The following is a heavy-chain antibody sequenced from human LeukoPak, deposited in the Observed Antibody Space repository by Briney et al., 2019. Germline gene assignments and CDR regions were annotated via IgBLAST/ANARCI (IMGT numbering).Heavy chain of an antibody. J-gene: IGHJ2*01. CDR3: ARAILTPSGYVWHFDL. Sequence: GGSLRLSCAASGFTFGSYSMNWVRQAPGKGLEWVSSISSSSSYIYYADSVKGRFTISRDNAKNSLYLQMNSLRAEDTAVYFCARAILTPSGYVWHFDLWGRGTLVTVSS. CDR1: GFTFGSYS. D-gene: IGHD3-3*01. CDR2: ISSSSSYI. V-gene: IGHV3-21*01.